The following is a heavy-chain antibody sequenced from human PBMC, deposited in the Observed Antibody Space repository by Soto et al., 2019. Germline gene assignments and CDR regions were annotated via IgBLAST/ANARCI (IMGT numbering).Heavy chain of an antibody. J-gene: IGHJ4*02. CDR2: ISYDGINK. CDR1: GFTFSSYG. Sequence: QVQLVESGGGVVQTGRSLRLSCAASGFTFSSYGMQWVRQAPGKGLEWVSLISYDGINKYYADSVKGRFTFSRDNSKNTLSLQMNSLRAEDTAVYFCAGGYSFGDYWGQGTLVTVSS. D-gene: IGHD5-18*01. CDR3: AGGYSFGDY. V-gene: IGHV3-30*03.